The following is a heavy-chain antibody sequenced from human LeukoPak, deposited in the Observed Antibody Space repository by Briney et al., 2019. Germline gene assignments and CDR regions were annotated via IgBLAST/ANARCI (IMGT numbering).Heavy chain of an antibody. J-gene: IGHJ4*02. Sequence: GSLRLFWSGSGFSLSCYWMSWVRQAPGKGLEPVANMKQDGSEKNYVDSVKGRFTISRDNAKNSLYLQMNSLRAEDTAVYYCAREGSYGSGSYGALDYWGQGTLVTVSS. CDR3: AREGSYGSGSYGALDY. D-gene: IGHD3-10*01. V-gene: IGHV3-7*01. CDR1: GFSLSCYW. CDR2: MKQDGSEK.